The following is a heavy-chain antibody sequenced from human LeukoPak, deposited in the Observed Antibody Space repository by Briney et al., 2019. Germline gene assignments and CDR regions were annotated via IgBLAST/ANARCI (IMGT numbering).Heavy chain of an antibody. CDR3: ARLAGTGRLRPTKYYFDY. CDR1: GGSFSGYY. V-gene: IGHV4-34*01. Sequence: PSETLSLTCAVYGGSFSGYYWSWIRQPPAKGLEWIGEINHSGSANYNPSLKSRVTISVDASKNQYSLKLSSVTAADTAVYYWARLAGTGRLRPTKYYFDYWGQGTLVTVSS. J-gene: IGHJ4*02. D-gene: IGHD6-25*01. CDR2: INHSGSA.